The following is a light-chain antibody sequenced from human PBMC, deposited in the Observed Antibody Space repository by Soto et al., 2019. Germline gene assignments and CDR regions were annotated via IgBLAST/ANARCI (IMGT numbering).Light chain of an antibody. Sequence: QPVLTQSSSASASLGSSVKLTCTLSSGHSSYIIAWHQQQPGKAPRYLMKLEGSGSYNKGSGLPDRFSGSSSGADRYLTISNLQFEDEADYYCETWDRNTVVFGGGTKLTVL. V-gene: IGLV4-60*02. J-gene: IGLJ2*01. CDR2: LEGSGSY. CDR3: ETWDRNTVV. CDR1: SGHSSYI.